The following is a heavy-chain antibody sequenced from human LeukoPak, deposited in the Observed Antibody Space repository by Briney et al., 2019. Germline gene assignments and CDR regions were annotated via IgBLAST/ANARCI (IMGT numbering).Heavy chain of an antibody. CDR1: GYTFTSYG. D-gene: IGHD2-2*01. CDR2: INTYNGNT. CDR3: AREETPLFYCSSTSCYHYYYYGMDV. Sequence: GASVKVSCKASGYTFTSYGISWVRQAPGQGLEWMGWINTYNGNTNYAQKLQGRVTMTTDTSTSTAYMELRSLRSDDTAVYYCAREETPLFYCSSTSCYHYYYYGMDVWGQGTTVTVSS. V-gene: IGHV1-18*01. J-gene: IGHJ6*02.